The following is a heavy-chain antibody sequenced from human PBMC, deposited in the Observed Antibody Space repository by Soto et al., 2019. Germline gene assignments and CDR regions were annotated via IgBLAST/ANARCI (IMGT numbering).Heavy chain of an antibody. Sequence: SVKFSCQASGGTFSSYAISWVRQAPGQGLEWMGGIIPIFGTANYAQKFQGRGTITADKSTSTAYMELSSLRSEDTAGYYCARVSYYDSRVYQAQRAFDIWGQGTMVTVSS. CDR1: GGTFSSYA. D-gene: IGHD3-22*01. CDR2: IIPIFGTA. CDR3: ARVSYYDSRVYQAQRAFDI. J-gene: IGHJ3*02. V-gene: IGHV1-69*06.